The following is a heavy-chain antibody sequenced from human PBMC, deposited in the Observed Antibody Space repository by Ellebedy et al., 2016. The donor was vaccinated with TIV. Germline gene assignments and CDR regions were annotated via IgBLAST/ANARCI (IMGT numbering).Heavy chain of an antibody. V-gene: IGHV3-53*01. CDR3: AREGYCSSTSCYSGFRWFDP. CDR2: IYSGGST. J-gene: IGHJ5*02. Sequence: ESLKISXAASGFTVSSNYMSWVRQAPGKGLEWVSVIYSGGSTYYADSVKGRFTIPRDNSKNTLYLQMNSLRAEDTAVYYCAREGYCSSTSCYSGFRWFDPWGQGTLVTVSS. D-gene: IGHD2-2*01. CDR1: GFTVSSNY.